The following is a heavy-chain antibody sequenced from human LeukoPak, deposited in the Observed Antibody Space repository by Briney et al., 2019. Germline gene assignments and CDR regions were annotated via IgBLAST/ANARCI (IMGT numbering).Heavy chain of an antibody. V-gene: IGHV1-2*02. Sequence: ASVKVSCKASGYTFIGYYMHWVRQAPGQGLQWMGGINPNSGGTNYAQKFQGRVTMTRDTSISTAYMELSRLRSDDTAVYYCARVHCYGGNIPGFESWGQGTLVTVSS. CDR3: ARVHCYGGNIPGFES. CDR1: GYTFIGYY. D-gene: IGHD4-23*01. CDR2: INPNSGGT. J-gene: IGHJ4*02.